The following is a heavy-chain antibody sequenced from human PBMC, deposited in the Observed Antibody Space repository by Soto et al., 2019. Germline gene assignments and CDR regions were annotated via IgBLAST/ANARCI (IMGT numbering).Heavy chain of an antibody. Sequence: QLQLQESGSGLVKPSQTLSLTCAVSGGSITSGNTYSWSWIRQPPGKGLEWIGSISHTGSTSYNPSLKSLVSMSVDKSKNQFSLKLSSVTAADMAVYYCARAVTPYFGTWFDPWGQGTLVTVSS. D-gene: IGHD3-10*01. J-gene: IGHJ5*02. CDR3: ARAVTPYFGTWFDP. CDR1: GGSITSGNTYS. V-gene: IGHV4-30-2*01. CDR2: ISHTGST.